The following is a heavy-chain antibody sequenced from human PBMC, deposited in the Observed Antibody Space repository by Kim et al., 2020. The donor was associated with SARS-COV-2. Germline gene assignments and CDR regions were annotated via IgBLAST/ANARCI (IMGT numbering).Heavy chain of an antibody. Sequence: ASVKVSCKASGYTFTGYYMHWVRQAPGQGLEWMGRINPNSGGTNYAQKFQGRVTMTRDTSISTAYMELSRLRSDDTAVYYCARKPRYVTVHAFDIWGQGTMVTVSS. CDR2: INPNSGGT. CDR1: GYTFTGYY. D-gene: IGHD4-17*01. J-gene: IGHJ3*02. V-gene: IGHV1-2*06. CDR3: ARKPRYVTVHAFDI.